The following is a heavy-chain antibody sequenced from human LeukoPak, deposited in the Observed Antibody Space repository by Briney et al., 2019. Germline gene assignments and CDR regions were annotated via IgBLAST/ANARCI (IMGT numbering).Heavy chain of an antibody. J-gene: IGHJ4*02. CDR1: GFTFSSYD. D-gene: IGHD4-17*01. V-gene: IGHV3-33*01. CDR2: IRHDGTNK. CDR3: ARDIYGDYGRIDY. Sequence: GGSLRLSCAASGFTFSSYDMHWVRQAPGKGLEWVAVIRHDGTNKYYAESVKGRFTISRDNSKNTLYLQMNSLRAEDTAVYYCARDIYGDYGRIDYWGQGTLVTVSS.